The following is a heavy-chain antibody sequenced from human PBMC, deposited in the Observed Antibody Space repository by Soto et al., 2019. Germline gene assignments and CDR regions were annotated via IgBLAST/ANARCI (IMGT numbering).Heavy chain of an antibody. J-gene: IGHJ6*02. CDR3: AREPPRGYSGYDLYYYYGMDV. V-gene: IGHV1-2*02. Sequence: ASVKFSCKASGYTFTGYYMHWVRQAPGQGLEWMGWINPNSGGTNYAQKFQGRVTMTRDTSISTAYMELSRLRSDDTAVYYCAREPPRGYSGYDLYYYYGMDVWGQGTTVTVSS. CDR1: GYTFTGYY. CDR2: INPNSGGT. D-gene: IGHD5-12*01.